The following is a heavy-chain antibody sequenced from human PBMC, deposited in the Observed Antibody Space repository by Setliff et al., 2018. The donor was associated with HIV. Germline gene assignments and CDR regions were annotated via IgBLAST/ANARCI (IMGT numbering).Heavy chain of an antibody. D-gene: IGHD1-20*01. Sequence: PSETLSLTCTVSGGSISSSGPGYYWGWVRQPPGGGLEWIGSVYYSGRTYYNPSLRSRVTISMDTSQNQFFLMLSSVTAADTAVYYCARQSLTATRDDHWGQGTLVTVSS. CDR2: VYYSGRT. CDR3: ARQSLTATRDDH. CDR1: GGSISSSGPGYY. J-gene: IGHJ4*02. V-gene: IGHV4-39*01.